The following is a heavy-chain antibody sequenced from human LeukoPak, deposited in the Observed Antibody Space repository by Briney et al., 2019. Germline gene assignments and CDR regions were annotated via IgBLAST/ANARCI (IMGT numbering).Heavy chain of an antibody. D-gene: IGHD1-26*01. Sequence: GGSLRLSCAASGFTFSSYWMHWVRQAPGKGLVWVSRINSDGSSTSYADSVKGRFTISRDNAKNTLDLQMSSLRAEDTAVYYCARVRSGSSAGNYGMDVWGQGTTATVSS. J-gene: IGHJ6*02. CDR2: INSDGSST. CDR1: GFTFSSYW. CDR3: ARVRSGSSAGNYGMDV. V-gene: IGHV3-74*01.